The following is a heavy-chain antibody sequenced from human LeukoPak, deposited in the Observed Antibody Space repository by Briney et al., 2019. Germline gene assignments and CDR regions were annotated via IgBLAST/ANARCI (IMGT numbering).Heavy chain of an antibody. CDR2: IHTSGST. J-gene: IGHJ4*02. Sequence: PSETLSLTCTVSGGSISSYYWSWIRQPAGKGLEWIGRIHTSGSTNYNPSLKSRVTMSVDTSKNQFSLKLSSVTAADTAVYYCARVRGFGELLYGYFDYWGQGTLVTVSS. D-gene: IGHD3-10*01. V-gene: IGHV4-4*07. CDR3: ARVRGFGELLYGYFDY. CDR1: GGSISSYY.